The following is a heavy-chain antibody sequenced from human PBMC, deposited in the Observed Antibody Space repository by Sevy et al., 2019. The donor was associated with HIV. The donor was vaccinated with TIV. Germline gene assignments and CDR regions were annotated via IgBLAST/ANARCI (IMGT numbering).Heavy chain of an antibody. CDR2: ISYAGDTK. CDR3: ARDSGYSPYDYPGNY. V-gene: IGHV3-30-3*01. Sequence: GGSLRLSCAASGFNFRTHAMHWVRHAPGRGLEWVAVISYAGDTKYNTDSVKGRFTISRDNSKNTLFLQMNSLSPEDTAVYYCARDSGYSPYDYPGNYWGQGTLVTVSS. D-gene: IGHD5-12*01. CDR1: GFNFRTHA. J-gene: IGHJ4*02.